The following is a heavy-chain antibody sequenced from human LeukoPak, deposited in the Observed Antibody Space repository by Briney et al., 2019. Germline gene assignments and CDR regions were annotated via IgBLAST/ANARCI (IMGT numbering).Heavy chain of an antibody. Sequence: ASVKVSCKASGYTFTDYYMHWVRQAPGQGLEWMGWINPNSGGTNYAQKFQGSVTMTRDTSVSTAYMELSRLRSDDSAVCYCARSAYYYDSSGYLYHDAFDIWGQGTLVTVSS. V-gene: IGHV1-2*02. CDR1: GYTFTDYY. CDR2: INPNSGGT. D-gene: IGHD3-22*01. CDR3: ARSAYYYDSSGYLYHDAFDI. J-gene: IGHJ3*02.